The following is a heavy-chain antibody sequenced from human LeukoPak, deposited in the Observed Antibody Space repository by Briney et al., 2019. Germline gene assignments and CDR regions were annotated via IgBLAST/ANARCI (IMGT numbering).Heavy chain of an antibody. CDR1: GFTFADYA. CDR3: ARDPPLYY. V-gene: IGHV3-23*01. Sequence: GGSLRLSCAASGFTFADYAMTWVRQAPGKGLEWVSVIGVRGGSSYYADSAKGRFTISRDNAKNSLYLQMNSLRAEDTAVYYCARDPPLYYWGQGTLVTVSS. J-gene: IGHJ4*02. CDR2: IGVRGGSS.